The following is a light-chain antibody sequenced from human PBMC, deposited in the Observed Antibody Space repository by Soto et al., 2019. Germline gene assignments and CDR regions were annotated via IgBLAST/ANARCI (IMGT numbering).Light chain of an antibody. J-gene: IGKJ4*02. Sequence: EIVLTQSPATLSLSPGERATLSCRASQSVGSYLAWYQQKPGQAPRLLIYDASNRATGIPARFSGSGSGTDFNLTISRLEPEDFEVSYCQQRSKWPLTFGGGTKVDIK. CDR1: QSVGSY. CDR2: DAS. V-gene: IGKV3-11*01. CDR3: QQRSKWPLT.